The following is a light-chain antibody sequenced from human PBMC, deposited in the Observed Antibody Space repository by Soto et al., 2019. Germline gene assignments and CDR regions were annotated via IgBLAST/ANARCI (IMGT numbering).Light chain of an antibody. CDR1: SSDVGGYNY. Sequence: QSALTQPASVSGSPRQSITISCTGTSSDVGGYNYVSWYQQHPGKAPKLMIYDVSNRPSGVSNRFSGSKSGNTASLTISGLQAEDEADYYCSSYTSSSTPVVFGGGTKLTVL. J-gene: IGLJ2*01. V-gene: IGLV2-14*01. CDR2: DVS. CDR3: SSYTSSSTPVV.